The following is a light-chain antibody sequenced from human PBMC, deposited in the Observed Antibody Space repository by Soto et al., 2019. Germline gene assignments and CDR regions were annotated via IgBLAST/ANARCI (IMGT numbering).Light chain of an antibody. CDR1: QSVLYSSNNKNY. CDR2: WAS. V-gene: IGKV4-1*01. CDR3: QQYYSTPYT. J-gene: IGKJ2*01. Sequence: DNVMTQSPDSLAVSLGERATINCKSSQSVLYSSNNKNYLTWYQQKPGQPPKLLIYWASTRESGAPDRFSGSGSGTDFTLTISSLQAEDVAVYYCQQYYSTPYTFGQGTKLEIK.